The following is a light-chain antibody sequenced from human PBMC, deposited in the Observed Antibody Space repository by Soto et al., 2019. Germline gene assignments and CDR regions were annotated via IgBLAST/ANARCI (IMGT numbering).Light chain of an antibody. CDR1: QGISSY. Sequence: AIRMTQSPSSFSASTGDRVTITCRASQGISSYLAWYQQKPGKAPKLLIYAASTLQSGVPSRFSGSGSGTDFTLTISCLQPEDFATYYCQQSYSTPQTFGQGTKVEIK. CDR2: AAS. CDR3: QQSYSTPQT. J-gene: IGKJ1*01. V-gene: IGKV1-8*01.